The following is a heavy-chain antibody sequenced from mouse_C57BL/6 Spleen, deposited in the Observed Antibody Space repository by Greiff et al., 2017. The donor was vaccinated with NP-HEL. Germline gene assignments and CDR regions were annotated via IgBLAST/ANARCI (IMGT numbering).Heavy chain of an antibody. D-gene: IGHD2-2*01. Sequence: EVQLVESGPGLVKPSQSLSLTCSVTGYSITSGYYWNWIRQFPGNKLEWMGYISYDGSNNYNPSLKNRISITRDTSKNQFFLKLNSVTTEDTATYYCAREDGYDVPFAYWGQGTLVTVSA. V-gene: IGHV3-6*01. CDR1: GYSITSGYY. J-gene: IGHJ3*01. CDR2: ISYDGSN. CDR3: AREDGYDVPFAY.